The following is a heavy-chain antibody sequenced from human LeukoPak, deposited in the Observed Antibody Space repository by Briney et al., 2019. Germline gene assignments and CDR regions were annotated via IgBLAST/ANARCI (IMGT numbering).Heavy chain of an antibody. CDR3: AKQTPTHYYDSSGYLDY. CDR1: GFTFSSYA. CDR2: TSGSGGST. V-gene: IGHV3-23*01. J-gene: IGHJ4*02. D-gene: IGHD3-22*01. Sequence: GGSLRLSCAASGFTFSSYAMSWVRQAPGKGLEWVSATSGSGGSTYYADSVKGRFTISRDNSKNTLYLQMNSLRAEDTAVYYCAKQTPTHYYDSSGYLDYWGQGTLVTVSS.